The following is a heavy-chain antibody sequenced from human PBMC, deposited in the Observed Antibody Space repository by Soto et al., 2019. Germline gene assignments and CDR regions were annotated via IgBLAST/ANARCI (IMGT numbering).Heavy chain of an antibody. J-gene: IGHJ4*02. CDR3: AREVPYFDY. CDR1: GGSISSYY. Sequence: QVQLQESGPGLVKPSETLSLTCTVSGGSISSYYWSWIRQPPGKGLEWIGNIYFSGSTNYNPSLKSRVTISVDTSKNQFSLKLTSVTAADTAVYYCAREVPYFDYWGQGALVTVSS. V-gene: IGHV4-59*01. CDR2: IYFSGST.